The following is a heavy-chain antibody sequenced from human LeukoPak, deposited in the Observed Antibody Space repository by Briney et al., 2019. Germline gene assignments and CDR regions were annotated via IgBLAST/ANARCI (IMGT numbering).Heavy chain of an antibody. CDR3: ARGLLGGELFSWFDP. CDR1: GFTFSSYG. V-gene: IGHV3-30*03. CDR2: ISYDGSNK. Sequence: GGSLRLSCAASGFTFSSYGMHWVRQAPGKGLEWVAVISYDGSNKYYADSVKGRFTISRDNSKNTLYLQMNSLRAEDTAVYYCARGLLGGELFSWFDPWGQGTLVTVSS. J-gene: IGHJ5*02. D-gene: IGHD3-10*01.